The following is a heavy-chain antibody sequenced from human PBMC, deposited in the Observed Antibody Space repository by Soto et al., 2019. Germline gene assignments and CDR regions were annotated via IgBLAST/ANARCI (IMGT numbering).Heavy chain of an antibody. CDR3: ARTGEESSSWRNYDY. V-gene: IGHV3-74*01. CDR1: GFTFGCCW. D-gene: IGHD6-13*01. J-gene: IGHJ4*02. CDR2: INSDGTDT. Sequence: PGGSLRLSCAASGFTFGCCWMHWVRQVPGKGLVWVSRINSDGTDTSYADSVKGRFTISRDNAKNTLYLQMNSLRAEDTAVYYCARTGEESSSWRNYDYWGQGTLVTVSS.